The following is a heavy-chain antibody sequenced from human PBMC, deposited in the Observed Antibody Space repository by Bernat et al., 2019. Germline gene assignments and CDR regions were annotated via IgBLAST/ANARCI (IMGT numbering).Heavy chain of an antibody. J-gene: IGHJ6*03. CDR3: TTKYSYYMDV. V-gene: IGHV3-73*02. Sequence: EVQLVESGGGLVQPGGSLKLSCAASGITFSGSAMHWVRQASGKGLEWVGRIRNKTNNYATAYDASVKGRFTISRNESNNTADLEMNTLKTEETAVYYCTTKYSYYMDVWGKGTTVTVSS. CDR2: IRNKTNNYAT. CDR1: GITFSGSA.